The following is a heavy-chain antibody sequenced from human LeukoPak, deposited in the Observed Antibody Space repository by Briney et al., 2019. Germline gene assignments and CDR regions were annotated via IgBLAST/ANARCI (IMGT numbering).Heavy chain of an antibody. CDR2: ISGSGGST. CDR3: ATTPSEGAQVLDY. D-gene: IGHD2-15*01. CDR1: GFTFSSYA. J-gene: IGHJ4*02. Sequence: GGSLRLSCAASGFTFSSYAMSWVRQAPGKGLDLVSVISGSGGSTYYADSVKGRFTISRDNSKNTLYLQMNSLRAEDTAVYFCATTPSEGAQVLDYWGQGTLVTVSS. V-gene: IGHV3-23*01.